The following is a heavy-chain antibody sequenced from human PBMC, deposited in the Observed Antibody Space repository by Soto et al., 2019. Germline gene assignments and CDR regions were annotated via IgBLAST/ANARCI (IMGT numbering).Heavy chain of an antibody. CDR2: ISGSGGNT. CDR1: GFTFSTFA. V-gene: IGHV3-23*01. Sequence: EVQLSESGGSLVQPGGSLRLSCAASGFTFSTFAMNWVRQAPGEGLEWVSSISGSGGNTQYADSVKGRVTISRDNSKNTLYLQMNTLRAEDTAVYYCAKCDVLMTTSGGWCNGFDPWGQGTLVIVSS. D-gene: IGHD2-21*01. J-gene: IGHJ5*02. CDR3: AKCDVLMTTSGGWCNGFDP.